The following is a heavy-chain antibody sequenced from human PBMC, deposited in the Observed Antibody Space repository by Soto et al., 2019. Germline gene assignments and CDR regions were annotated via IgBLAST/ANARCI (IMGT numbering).Heavy chain of an antibody. CDR2: ISYDGRNK. J-gene: IGHJ4*01. D-gene: IGHD3-22*01. Sequence: QVQLVESGGGVVQPGRSLRLSCVASGFTFSSYAMHWVRRAPGQGLDWVAVISYDGRNKYYADSVKGRFTISRDNSKNTLSLQMNSLSAEDTAEYYCASVWGSSGYSYLDYWCHGTLVTVSS. V-gene: IGHV3-30*04. CDR3: ASVWGSSGYSYLDY. CDR1: GFTFSSYA.